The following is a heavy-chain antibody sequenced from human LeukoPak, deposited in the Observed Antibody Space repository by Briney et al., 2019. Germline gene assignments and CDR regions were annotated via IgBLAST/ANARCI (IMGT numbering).Heavy chain of an antibody. CDR2: ISYDGYDK. D-gene: IGHD2-21*01. CDR1: GFTFSDAW. J-gene: IGHJ4*02. CDR3: ARDFFPIVDSTWYEIGY. Sequence: GGSLRLSCAASGFTFSDAWMSWVRQAPGKGLEWVTLISYDGYDKSYADSVRGRFTISRDNSRNTLYLQMDSLRSEDTAVYYCARDFFPIVDSTWYEIGYWGQGTLVTVSS. V-gene: IGHV3-30-3*01.